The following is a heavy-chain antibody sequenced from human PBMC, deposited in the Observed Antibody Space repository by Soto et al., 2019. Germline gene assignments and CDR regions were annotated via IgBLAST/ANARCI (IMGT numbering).Heavy chain of an antibody. CDR1: GFTLRTYT. CDR3: VRGMNPLF. CDR2: ISISSSDR. Sequence: LRLSCAASGFTLRTYTMNWVRQAPGKGLEWVSSISISSSDRYYADSVGGRFTISRDNAKNALYLQMNSLRADDTAVYFCVRGMNPLFGGQGTLVTVSS. J-gene: IGHJ4*01. V-gene: IGHV3-21*06.